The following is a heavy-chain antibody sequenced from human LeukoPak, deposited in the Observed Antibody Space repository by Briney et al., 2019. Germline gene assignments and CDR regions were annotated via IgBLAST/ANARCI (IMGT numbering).Heavy chain of an antibody. Sequence: PGGSLRLSCAASSFTFSTYGMHWVRQAPGKGLEWVAVIWYDGSNKYYADSVKGRFTISRDNSKNTLYLQMNSLRAEDTAVYYCARDMGLEYSSSSLDYWGQGTLVTVSS. V-gene: IGHV3-33*01. CDR2: IWYDGSNK. D-gene: IGHD6-6*01. CDR1: SFTFSTYG. J-gene: IGHJ4*02. CDR3: ARDMGLEYSSSSLDY.